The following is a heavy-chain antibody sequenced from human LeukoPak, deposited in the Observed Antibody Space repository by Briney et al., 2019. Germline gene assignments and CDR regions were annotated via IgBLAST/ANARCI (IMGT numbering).Heavy chain of an antibody. V-gene: IGHV3-33*06. CDR2: IWYDGKHQ. D-gene: IGHD3-3*01. J-gene: IGHJ6*03. CDR3: AKGPTNVLRFLRDGKTYYMDV. Sequence: GGSLRLSCAASGFTFGNYGMHWVRQAPGRGLECVAVIWYDGKHQYYADSVKGRFNISRDNPKNMLYLQMNSLRVEDTAVYYCAKGPTNVLRFLRDGKTYYMDVWGKGTSVLVSS. CDR1: GFTFGNYG.